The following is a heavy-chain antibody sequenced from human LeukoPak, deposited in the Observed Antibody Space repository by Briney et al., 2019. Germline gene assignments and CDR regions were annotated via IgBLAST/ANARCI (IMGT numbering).Heavy chain of an antibody. CDR2: ISSSGSTI. CDR1: GFTFSSYE. CDR3: AREHRYFDWLLPLDY. V-gene: IGHV3-48*03. J-gene: IGHJ4*02. D-gene: IGHD3-9*01. Sequence: GGSPRLSCAASGFTFSSYEMNWVRQAPGKGLEWVSYISSSGSTIYYADSVKGRFTISRDNSKNSLYLQMNSLRAEDTAVYYCAREHRYFDWLLPLDYWGQGTLVTVSS.